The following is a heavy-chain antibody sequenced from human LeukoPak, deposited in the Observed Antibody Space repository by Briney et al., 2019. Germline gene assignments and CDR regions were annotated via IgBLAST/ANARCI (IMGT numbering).Heavy chain of an antibody. V-gene: IGHV3-21*01. J-gene: IGHJ4*02. D-gene: IGHD3-3*01. CDR3: ARDQVLEWLYPYLQNRAFDY. CDR1: GFTFSSYS. CDR2: ISSSSSYI. Sequence: GGSLRLSCAASGFTFSSYSMNWVRQAPGKGLEWVSSISSSSSYIYYADSVKGRFTISRDNAKNSLYLQMNSLRAEDTAVYYCARDQVLEWLYPYLQNRAFDYWGQGTLVTVSS.